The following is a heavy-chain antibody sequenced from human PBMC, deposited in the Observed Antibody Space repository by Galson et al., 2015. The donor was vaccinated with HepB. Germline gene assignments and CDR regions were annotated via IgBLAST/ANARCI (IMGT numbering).Heavy chain of an antibody. CDR3: ARDRRVLVPAAMRDWYFDL. V-gene: IGHV3-30*04. D-gene: IGHD2-2*01. CDR1: GFTFSSYA. J-gene: IGHJ2*01. CDR2: ISYDGSNK. Sequence: SLRLSCAASGFTFSSYAMHWVRQAPGKGLEWVAFISYDGSNKYYADSVKGRFTISRDNSKNTLFLQMNSLRAEDTAVYYCARDRRVLVPAAMRDWYFDLWGRGTLVTVSS.